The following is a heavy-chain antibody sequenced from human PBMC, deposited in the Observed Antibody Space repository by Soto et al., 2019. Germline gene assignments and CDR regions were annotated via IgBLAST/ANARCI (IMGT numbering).Heavy chain of an antibody. CDR1: GDSVRNQY. CDR2: IYRSGST. D-gene: IGHD3-16*01. J-gene: IGHJ6*03. V-gene: IGHV4-4*09. Sequence: SSQTLSLTCTVSGDSVRNQYWSWIRRPPGRGLEWIGYIYRSGSTKYNPSLKSRLTISVDTSKNQFSLKLSSVTAADTAVYYCARTLDYGHMDVWGKGTTVTVSS. CDR3: ARTLDYGHMDV.